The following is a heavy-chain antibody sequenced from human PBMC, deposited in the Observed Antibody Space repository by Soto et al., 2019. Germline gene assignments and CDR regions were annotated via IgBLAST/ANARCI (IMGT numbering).Heavy chain of an antibody. J-gene: IGHJ4*02. CDR1: GDSVSSESAG. CDR3: ARYVRGVLFDF. Sequence: PSQTLSLTCAISGDSVSSESAGWNWIRQSPSRGLEWLGRTYYRSTWNTDYAVSVKSRMTINVDTSKNQFSLQLTSVTPEDTAVYYCARYVRGVLFDFWGQGTVVTAPQ. V-gene: IGHV6-1*01. D-gene: IGHD3-10*02. CDR2: TYYRSTWNT.